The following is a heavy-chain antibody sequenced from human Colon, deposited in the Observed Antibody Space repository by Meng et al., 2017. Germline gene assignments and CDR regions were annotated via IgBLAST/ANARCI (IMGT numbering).Heavy chain of an antibody. Sequence: QVQLQQPCPGLVKPSQTLSLTCFISGDSVSSNTAAWNWIRQSPSRGLEWLGRTYYRSKCYNEYAVSVKSRMTFNADTSKNQVSLQVNSVTPEDTAVYYCARDHGYSYGLPLDYWGQGILVTVSS. CDR3: ARDHGYSYGLPLDY. V-gene: IGHV6-1*01. CDR1: GDSVSSNTAA. D-gene: IGHD5-18*01. J-gene: IGHJ4*02. CDR2: TYYRSKCYN.